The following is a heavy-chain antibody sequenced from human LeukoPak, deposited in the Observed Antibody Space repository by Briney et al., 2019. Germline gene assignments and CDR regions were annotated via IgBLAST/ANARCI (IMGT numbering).Heavy chain of an antibody. D-gene: IGHD1-26*01. V-gene: IGHV3-7*01. CDR3: ARSGSI. Sequence: GGSLRLSCAASGFTFSSYWMSWVRQAPGKGLEWVANMNQDGGEKYYVDSVGGRFTISRDNAKNSLYLQMSSLRVEDTAVYYCARSGSIGGQGTLVTVSS. J-gene: IGHJ4*02. CDR2: MNQDGGEK. CDR1: GFTFSSYW.